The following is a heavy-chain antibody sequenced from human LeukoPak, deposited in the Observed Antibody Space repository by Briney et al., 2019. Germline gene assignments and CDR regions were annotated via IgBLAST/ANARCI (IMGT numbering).Heavy chain of an antibody. CDR1: GGSISSYY. CDR3: ARGEVDDYGDYYYFDY. V-gene: IGHV4-59*01. Sequence: SETLSLTCTVSGGSISSYYWNWIRQPPGKGLEWIGYIYYSGSTNYNPSLKSRVTISVDTSKNQFSLKLSSVTAADTAVYYCARGEVDDYGDYYYFDYWGQGTLVTVSS. D-gene: IGHD4-17*01. CDR2: IYYSGST. J-gene: IGHJ4*02.